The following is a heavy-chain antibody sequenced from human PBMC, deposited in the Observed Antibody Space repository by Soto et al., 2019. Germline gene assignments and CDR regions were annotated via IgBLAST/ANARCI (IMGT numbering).Heavy chain of an antibody. J-gene: IGHJ4*02. CDR2: ISAHNGNT. CDR3: ARGRYVDY. Sequence: QVHLVQSGAEVKKPGASVKFSCKGSGYAFTTYGITWVRQAPGQGLEWMGWISAHNGNTNYAQKLQGRVTVTRDTSTSTAYMELRSLRSDDTAVYYCARGRYVDYWGQGALVTVSS. V-gene: IGHV1-18*01. D-gene: IGHD1-1*01. CDR1: GYAFTTYG.